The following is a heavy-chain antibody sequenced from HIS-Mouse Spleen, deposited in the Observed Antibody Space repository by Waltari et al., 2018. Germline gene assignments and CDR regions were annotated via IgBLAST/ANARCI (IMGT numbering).Heavy chain of an antibody. D-gene: IGHD3-16*01. CDR1: GFTFSSYG. J-gene: IGHJ4*02. CDR3: AKDGGGNSDY. V-gene: IGHV3-30*18. CDR2: ISDDGSNK. Sequence: QVQLVESGGGVVQPGRSLRLSCAASGFTFSSYGMHWVRQAPGKGLEWVAVISDDGSNKYYADSVKGRFTISRDNSKNTLYLQMNSLRAEDTAVYYCAKDGGGNSDYWGQGTLVTVSS.